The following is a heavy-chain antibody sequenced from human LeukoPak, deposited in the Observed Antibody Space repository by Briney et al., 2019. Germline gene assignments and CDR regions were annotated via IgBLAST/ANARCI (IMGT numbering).Heavy chain of an antibody. Sequence: GRSLRLSCAASGFTFSSYAMHWVRQAPGKGLEWVAVISYDGSNKYSDSVKGRFTISRDNSKNTLYLQMNSLRAEDTAVYYCARGLGVTDYFDYWGQGTLVTVSS. D-gene: IGHD2-21*02. V-gene: IGHV3-30-3*01. CDR1: GFTFSSYA. J-gene: IGHJ4*02. CDR3: ARGLGVTDYFDY. CDR2: ISYDGSNK.